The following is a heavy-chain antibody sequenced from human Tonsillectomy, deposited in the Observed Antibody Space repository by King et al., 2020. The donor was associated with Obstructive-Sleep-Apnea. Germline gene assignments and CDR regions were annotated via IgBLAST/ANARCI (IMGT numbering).Heavy chain of an antibody. CDR1: GDSISSSSYY. D-gene: IGHD2-2*01. J-gene: IGHJ6*02. CDR3: ASDCSSTSCATPQYYYYYYGMDV. Sequence: QLQESGPGLVKPSETLSLTCTVSGDSISSSSYYWGWIRQPPGKGLEWIGSIHYSGSTYYNPSLKSRVTISVDTSKNQFSLKLSSVTAADTAVYYCASDCSSTSCATPQYYYYYYGMDVWGQGTTVTVSS. CDR2: IHYSGST. V-gene: IGHV4-39*07.